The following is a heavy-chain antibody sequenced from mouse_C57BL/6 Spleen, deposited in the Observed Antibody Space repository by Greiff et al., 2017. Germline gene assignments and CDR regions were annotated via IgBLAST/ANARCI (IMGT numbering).Heavy chain of an antibody. Sequence: EVKLMESGGDLVKPGGSLKLSCAASGFTFSSYGMSWVRQTPDKRLEWVATSSSGGSYTYYPDSVKGRFTISRDNAKNTLYLQMSSLKSEDTAMYYWARQSFYYYDLDYWGQGTTLTVSS. J-gene: IGHJ2*01. V-gene: IGHV5-6*01. D-gene: IGHD2-4*01. CDR3: ARQSFYYYDLDY. CDR2: SSSGGSYT. CDR1: GFTFSSYG.